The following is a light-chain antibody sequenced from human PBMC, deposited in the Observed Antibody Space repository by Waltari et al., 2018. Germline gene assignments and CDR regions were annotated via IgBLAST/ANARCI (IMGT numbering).Light chain of an antibody. V-gene: IGKV1-NL1*01. CDR2: GAS. Sequence: TCRASQGISSSLSWYQKKVGEAPKLLRYGASRLESGVPSRFSGSGSGTVYTLTISSLQPEDFATYYCQQYFGIPITFGQGTRLE. CDR1: QGISSS. J-gene: IGKJ5*01. CDR3: QQYFGIPIT.